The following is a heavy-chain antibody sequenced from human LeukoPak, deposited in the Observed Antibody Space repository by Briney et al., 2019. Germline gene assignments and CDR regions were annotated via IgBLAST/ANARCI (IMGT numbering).Heavy chain of an antibody. V-gene: IGHV4-4*02. J-gene: IGHJ3*02. CDR2: IYHSGST. CDR1: GGSISSSNW. D-gene: IGHD3-10*01. CDR3: ANRGVLDAFDI. Sequence: SETLSLTCAVSGGSISSSNWWSWVRQPPGKGLEWIGSIYHSGSTYYNPSLKSRVTISVDTSKNQFSLKLSSVTAADTAVYYCANRGVLDAFDIWGQGTMVTVSS.